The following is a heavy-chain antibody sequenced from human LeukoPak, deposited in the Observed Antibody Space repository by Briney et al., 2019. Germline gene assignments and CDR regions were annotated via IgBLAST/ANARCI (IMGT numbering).Heavy chain of an antibody. CDR1: GLTFSSYE. J-gene: IGHJ4*02. V-gene: IGHV3-48*03. CDR2: ISSSGSSI. Sequence: PGGSLRLSCAASGLTFSSYEMNWVRQAPGKGLEWVSYISSSGSSIYYADSVKGRFTISRDNSKNSLYLQMNSLRTEDTALYCCAKDKYGSSSFDYWGQGTLVTVSS. CDR3: AKDKYGSSSFDY. D-gene: IGHD6-6*01.